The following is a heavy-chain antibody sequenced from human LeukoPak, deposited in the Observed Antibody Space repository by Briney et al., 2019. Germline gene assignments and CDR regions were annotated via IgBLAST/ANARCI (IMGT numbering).Heavy chain of an antibody. J-gene: IGHJ4*02. Sequence: PSETLSLTCTVSGGAISSSSYYWGSIRQPPGQGLEWLGSIYYSGSTYYNPSLKSRVTISVDTSKNQFSLNLIPVSAADTAEYYCARPTVVAAPLDYWGQGTLVTVSS. CDR2: IYYSGST. CDR1: GGAISSSSYY. CDR3: ARPTVVAAPLDY. D-gene: IGHD2-15*01. V-gene: IGHV4-39*01.